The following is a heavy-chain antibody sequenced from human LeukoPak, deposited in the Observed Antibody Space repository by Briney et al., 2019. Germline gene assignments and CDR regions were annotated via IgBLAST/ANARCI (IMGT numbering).Heavy chain of an antibody. CDR1: GYTLTELS. Sequence: ASVKVSCKVSGYTLTELSMHWVRQAPGKGLEWMGGFDPEDGETIYAQKFQGRVTMTEDTSTDTAYMELSSPRSEDTAVYYCAASHSDAGATIFDYWGQGTLVTVSS. V-gene: IGHV1-24*01. CDR3: AASHSDAGATIFDY. CDR2: FDPEDGET. J-gene: IGHJ4*02. D-gene: IGHD1-26*01.